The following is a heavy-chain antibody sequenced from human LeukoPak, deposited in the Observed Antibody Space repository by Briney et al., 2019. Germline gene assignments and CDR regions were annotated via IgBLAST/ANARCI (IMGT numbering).Heavy chain of an antibody. V-gene: IGHV4-61*02. J-gene: IGHJ4*02. Sequence: PSETLSLTCTVSGDSISSGDYYWSWIRQPAGKGLEWIRRISSSGSTNYNPSLKSRVTISVDTSKNQFPLKLSSVTAADTAVYYCARDERYDSSGYPFDYWGQGTLVTVSS. CDR1: GDSISSGDYY. CDR3: ARDERYDSSGYPFDY. CDR2: ISSSGST. D-gene: IGHD3-22*01.